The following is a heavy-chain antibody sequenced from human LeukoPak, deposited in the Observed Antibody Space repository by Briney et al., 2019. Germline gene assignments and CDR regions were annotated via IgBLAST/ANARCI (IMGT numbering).Heavy chain of an antibody. J-gene: IGHJ5*02. V-gene: IGHV1-69*13. D-gene: IGHD2-2*01. CDR3: ARDGGDCSSTSCPRWWFDP. Sequence: SVKVSCKASGYTFTGYYMHWVRQAPGQGLEWMGGIIPIFGTANYAQKFQGRVTITADESTSTAYMGLSSLRSEDTAVYYCARDGGDCSSTSCPRWWFDPWGQGTLVTVSS. CDR2: IIPIFGTA. CDR1: GYTFTGYY.